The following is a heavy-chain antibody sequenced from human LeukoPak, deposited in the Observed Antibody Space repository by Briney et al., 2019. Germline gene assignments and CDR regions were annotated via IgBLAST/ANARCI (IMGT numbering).Heavy chain of an antibody. D-gene: IGHD2-2*02. Sequence: SETLSLTCTVSGGSISSYYWSWIRQPAGKGLEWIGRIYTSGSTNYNPSLKSRVTMSVDTSKNQFSLKLSSVTAADTAVYYCAGGGGYCSSTSCYTLCCFDYWGQGTLVAVSS. CDR2: IYTSGST. CDR3: AGGGGYCSSTSCYTLCCFDY. CDR1: GGSISSYY. J-gene: IGHJ4*02. V-gene: IGHV4-4*07.